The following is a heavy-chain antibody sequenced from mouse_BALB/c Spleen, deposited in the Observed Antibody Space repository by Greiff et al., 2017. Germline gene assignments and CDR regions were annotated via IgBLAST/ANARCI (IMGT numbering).Heavy chain of an antibody. CDR2: IDPANGNT. Sequence: EVQLQQSGAELVKPGASVKLSCTASGFNIKDTYMHWVKQRPEQGLEWIGRIDPANGNTKYDPKFQGKATITADTSSNTAYLQLSSLTSEDTAVYYCVYYGSSYGIDYWGQGTTLTVSS. CDR1: GFNIKDTY. D-gene: IGHD1-1*01. V-gene: IGHV14-3*02. J-gene: IGHJ2*01. CDR3: VYYGSSYGIDY.